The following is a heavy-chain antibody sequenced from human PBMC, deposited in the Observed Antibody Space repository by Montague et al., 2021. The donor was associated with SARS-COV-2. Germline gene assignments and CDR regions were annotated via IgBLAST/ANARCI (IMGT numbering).Heavy chain of an antibody. D-gene: IGHD3-10*01. CDR1: DGSIRSYY. V-gene: IGHV4-59*08. Sequence: SETLSLTCTVSDGSIRSYYWNWVRQTPGKGLEWIGYMHDSGTANCNPSLRSRVTLMVDASRNQFSLELSSVTAADTAMYYCTRLPRGSGTWGYFDYWAQGTLVTVSS. J-gene: IGHJ4*02. CDR3: TRLPRGSGTWGYFDY. CDR2: MHDSGTA.